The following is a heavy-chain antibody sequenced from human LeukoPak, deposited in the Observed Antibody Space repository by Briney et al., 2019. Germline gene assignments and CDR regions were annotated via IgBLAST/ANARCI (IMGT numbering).Heavy chain of an antibody. CDR3: AKAASRGPDSGSYWGGFLDY. V-gene: IGHV3-30*18. Sequence: PGGSLRLSCAASGFIFTTHGMHWVRQAPGKGLEWLAVTSHDETNKFYADSVKGRFTVSRDNSKNTLYLQMNSLTTEDTAMYYCAKAASRGPDSGSYWGGFLDYWGRGTLVTVSS. CDR1: GFIFTTHG. J-gene: IGHJ4*02. D-gene: IGHD1-26*01. CDR2: TSHDETNK.